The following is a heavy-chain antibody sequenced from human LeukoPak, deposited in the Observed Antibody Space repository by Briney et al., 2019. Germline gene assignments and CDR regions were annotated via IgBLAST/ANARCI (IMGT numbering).Heavy chain of an antibody. V-gene: IGHV3-23*01. D-gene: IGHD3-10*02. CDR2: ISAGGST. CDR1: GFMFSSFS. CDR3: AKRPAAVRGVIPYLDY. Sequence: GGSLRLSCAVSGFMFSSFSMSWVRHVPEKGLEWVSTISAGGSTYYADSVKGRFTISRDNSKNTLFLQMNSLRAEDTAIYYCAKRPAAVRGVIPYLDYWGQGTLVTVSS. J-gene: IGHJ4*02.